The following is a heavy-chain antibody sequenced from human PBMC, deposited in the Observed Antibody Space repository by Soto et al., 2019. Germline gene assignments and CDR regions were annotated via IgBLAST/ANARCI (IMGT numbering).Heavy chain of an antibody. Sequence: PGGSLRLSCAASGFTFSSYAMHWVRQAPGKGLEWVAVISYDGSNKYYADSVKGRFTISRDNSKNTLYLQMNSLRAEDTAVYYCARERGLWFGELLSEYYYGMDVWSQGTTVTASS. V-gene: IGHV3-30-3*01. CDR3: ARERGLWFGELLSEYYYGMDV. CDR1: GFTFSSYA. D-gene: IGHD3-10*01. CDR2: ISYDGSNK. J-gene: IGHJ6*02.